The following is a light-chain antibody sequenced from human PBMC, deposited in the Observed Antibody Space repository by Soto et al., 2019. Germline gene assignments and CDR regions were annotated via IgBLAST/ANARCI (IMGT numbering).Light chain of an antibody. CDR2: GAS. CDR3: QKYNSAPQT. Sequence: EIVLKQSPGTLSLSPGERATLSCRASQSVSSNYLAWYQQIPGQAPRLLIYGASSRATGIPDRFSGSGSGTDFTLTISRLEPEDFAVYYCQKYNSAPQTFGQGTKVDIK. J-gene: IGKJ1*01. V-gene: IGKV3-20*01. CDR1: QSVSSNY.